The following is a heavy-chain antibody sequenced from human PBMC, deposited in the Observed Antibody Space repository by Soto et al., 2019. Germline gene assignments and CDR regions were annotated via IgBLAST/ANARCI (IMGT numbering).Heavy chain of an antibody. CDR2: ISYDGSNK. Sequence: QVQLVESGGGVVQPGRSLRLSCAASGFTFSIYAMHWFRQAPGKGREGVAVISYDGSNKYYADSVKGRFTISRDNSKNTRYLQMNSLRAEDTAVYYCARARLDTPALDYWGQGTLVTVSS. D-gene: IGHD2-2*01. V-gene: IGHV3-30-3*01. CDR1: GFTFSIYA. CDR3: ARARLDTPALDY. J-gene: IGHJ4*02.